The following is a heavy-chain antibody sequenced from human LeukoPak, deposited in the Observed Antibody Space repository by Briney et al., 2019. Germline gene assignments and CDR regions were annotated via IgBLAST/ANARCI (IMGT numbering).Heavy chain of an antibody. CDR3: ARTTEGYCRGRSCYSYYYYMDV. V-gene: IGHV4-4*07. Sequence: PSETLSLTCTVSAGSISNFYWTWIRQPAGKGLEWIGRIFTSGSTNYNPSLKSRVTMSVDTSKNQFSLKLNSVTAADTAVYYCARTTEGYCRGRSCYSYYYYMDVWGKGTTVTVSS. J-gene: IGHJ6*03. CDR1: AGSISNFY. D-gene: IGHD2-15*01. CDR2: IFTSGST.